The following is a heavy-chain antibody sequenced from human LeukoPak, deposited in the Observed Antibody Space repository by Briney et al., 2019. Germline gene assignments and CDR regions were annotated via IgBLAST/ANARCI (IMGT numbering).Heavy chain of an antibody. CDR3: AKGRWGFDY. Sequence: PGGSLRLSCAGSGFTFSSYAMSWVRQAPGKGLEWVSGISGSGGSTYYADSVKGRFTISGDNSKNTLYLQMNSLRAEDTAVYYCAKGRWGFDYWGQGTLVTVSS. CDR1: GFTFSSYA. V-gene: IGHV3-23*01. CDR2: ISGSGGST. D-gene: IGHD7-27*01. J-gene: IGHJ4*02.